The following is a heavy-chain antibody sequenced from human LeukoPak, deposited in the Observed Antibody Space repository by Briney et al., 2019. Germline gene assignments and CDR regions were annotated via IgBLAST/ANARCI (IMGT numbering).Heavy chain of an antibody. CDR1: GGSISSYY. D-gene: IGHD3-16*01. Sequence: SETLSLTCTVSGGSISSYYWSWTRQPAGKGLEWIGRIYTSGSTNYNPSLKSRVTMSVDTSKNQFSLKLSSVTAADTAVYYCARDLRLGESYYYYMDVWGKGTTVTVSS. CDR2: IYTSGST. V-gene: IGHV4-4*07. CDR3: ARDLRLGESYYYYMDV. J-gene: IGHJ6*03.